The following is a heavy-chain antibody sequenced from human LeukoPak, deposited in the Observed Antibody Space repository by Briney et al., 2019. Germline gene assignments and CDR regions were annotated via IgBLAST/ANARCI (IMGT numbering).Heavy chain of an antibody. CDR2: IIPIFGTA. D-gene: IGHD2-21*02. V-gene: IGHV1-69*05. CDR1: GGTFSSYA. J-gene: IGHJ4*02. CDR3: ARMIVVVTAPSYYFDY. Sequence: GASVKVSCKASGGTFSSYAISWVRQTPEQGLEWMGGIIPIFGTANYAQTFQGRVTITTDESTSTAYMELSSLRSEDTAVYYCARMIVVVTAPSYYFDYWGQGTLVTVSS.